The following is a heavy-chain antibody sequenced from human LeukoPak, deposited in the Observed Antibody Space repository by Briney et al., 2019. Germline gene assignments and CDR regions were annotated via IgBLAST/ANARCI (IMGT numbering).Heavy chain of an antibody. D-gene: IGHD3-10*01. CDR1: GFTLSRNA. J-gene: IGHJ6*02. V-gene: IGHV3-23*01. Sequence: GGSLRLSCAVSGFTLSRNAMTWVRQAPGKGLQWISSISVSGDATDYADSVKGRFTIYRDISKNTLYLQMNGLRVEDTAIYYCAKDQGSYGMDVWGQGTTVTVSS. CDR2: ISVSGDAT. CDR3: AKDQGSYGMDV.